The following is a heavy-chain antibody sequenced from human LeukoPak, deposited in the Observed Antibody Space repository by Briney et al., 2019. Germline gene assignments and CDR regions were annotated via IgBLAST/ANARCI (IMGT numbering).Heavy chain of an antibody. CDR2: ISNKGGNT. CDR1: GFTFSNYA. V-gene: IGHV3-64D*06. D-gene: IGHD6-13*01. CDR3: VKAAGSWYGYFDY. Sequence: GGSLRLSCSASGFTFSNYAIHWVRQAPGKGLEYGSTISNKGGNTNYADSVKGRFTISRDNSKNTVYLQMSSLRAEDTAVYYCVKAAGSWYGYFDYWGQGTLVTVSS. J-gene: IGHJ4*02.